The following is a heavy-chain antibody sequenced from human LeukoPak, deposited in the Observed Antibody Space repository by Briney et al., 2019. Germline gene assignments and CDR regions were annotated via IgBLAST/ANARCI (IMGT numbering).Heavy chain of an antibody. CDR2: IYYSGST. CDR1: GGSISSSSYY. J-gene: IGHJ6*03. V-gene: IGHV4-39*07. Sequence: PSETLSLTCTVSGGSISSSSYYWGWIRQPLGKGLEWIGSIYYSGSTSYNPSLKSRVTISVDTSKNQFSLKLSSVTAADTAVYYCARLRYYYDTSGYYYYYYMDVWGKGTTVTISS. CDR3: ARLRYYYDTSGYYYYYYMDV. D-gene: IGHD3-22*01.